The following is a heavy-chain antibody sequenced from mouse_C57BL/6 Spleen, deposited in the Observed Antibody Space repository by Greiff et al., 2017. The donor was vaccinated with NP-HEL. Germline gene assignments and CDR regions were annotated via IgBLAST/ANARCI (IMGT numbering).Heavy chain of an antibody. CDR1: GFNIKNTY. CDR2: IDPANGNT. J-gene: IGHJ1*03. D-gene: IGHD1-1*01. V-gene: IGHV14-3*01. Sequence: EVQLQQSVAELVRPGASVKLSCTASGFNIKNTYMHWVKQRPEQGLEWIGRIDPANGNTKYAPNFQGKATLTADKSSSTAYMQLSSLTSEDSAVYFCARRGTTVVAKDFDVWGTGTTVTVSS. CDR3: ARRGTTVVAKDFDV.